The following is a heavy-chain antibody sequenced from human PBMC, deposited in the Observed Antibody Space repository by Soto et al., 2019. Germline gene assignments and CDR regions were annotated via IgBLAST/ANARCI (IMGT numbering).Heavy chain of an antibody. CDR2: ISWNSGSI. D-gene: IGHD2-15*01. J-gene: IGHJ6*02. CDR3: AKGVVAAMRYGMDV. V-gene: IGHV3-9*01. Sequence: PGGSLRLSCAASGFTFDDYAMHWVRQAPGKGLEWVSGISWNSGSIGYADSVKGRFTISRDNAENSLYLQMNSLRAEDTALYYCAKGVVAAMRYGMDVWGQGTTVTVSS. CDR1: GFTFDDYA.